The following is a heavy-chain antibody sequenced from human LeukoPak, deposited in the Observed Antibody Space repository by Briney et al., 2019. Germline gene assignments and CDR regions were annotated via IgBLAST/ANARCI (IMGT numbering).Heavy chain of an antibody. V-gene: IGHV4-59*01. J-gene: IGHJ4*02. CDR2: IYYGGST. Sequence: SETLSLTCTVSGGSISSYYWSWIRPPPGKGLEWIGYIYYGGSTYHNPSLNSRVTISMDTSTNQFSLTLRSVTAADTAVYYCARSSYSGTYAGGYWGQGSLVTVSS. CDR3: ARSSYSGTYAGGY. D-gene: IGHD1-26*01. CDR1: GGSISSYY.